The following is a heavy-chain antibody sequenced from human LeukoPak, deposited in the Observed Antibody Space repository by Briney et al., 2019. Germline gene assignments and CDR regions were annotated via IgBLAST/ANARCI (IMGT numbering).Heavy chain of an antibody. CDR2: IIPIFGTA. J-gene: IGHJ4*02. CDR3: ARERSSAEGFDY. CDR1: GGTFSSYA. D-gene: IGHD6-25*01. Sequence: SVTVSFKASGGTFSSYAISWVRQAPGQGLEWMGGIIPIFGTANYAQKFQGRVTITTDESTSTAYMELSSLRSEDTAVYYCARERSSAEGFDYWGQGTLVTVSS. V-gene: IGHV1-69*05.